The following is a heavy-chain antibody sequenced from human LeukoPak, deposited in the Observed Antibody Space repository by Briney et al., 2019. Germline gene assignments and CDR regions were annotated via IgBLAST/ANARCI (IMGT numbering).Heavy chain of an antibody. CDR3: ARDLAAAGKGNWFDP. CDR1: GYTFTGYY. Sequence: ASVKVSCKASGYTFTGYYMHWVRQAPGQGLEWMGWINPNSGGTNYAQKFQGRVTMTRDTSISTAYMELSRLRSDDTAVYYCARDLAAAGKGNWFDPRGQGTLVTVSS. CDR2: INPNSGGT. J-gene: IGHJ5*02. V-gene: IGHV1-2*02. D-gene: IGHD6-13*01.